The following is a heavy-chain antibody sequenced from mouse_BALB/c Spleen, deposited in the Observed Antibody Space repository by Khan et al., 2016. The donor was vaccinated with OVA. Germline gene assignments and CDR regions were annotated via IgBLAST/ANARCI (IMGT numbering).Heavy chain of an antibody. Sequence: VQLQESGPELVKPGTSVRISCKASGYTFTSYYLYWVKQRPGQGLEWIGWIYPGNINTEYNEKFKGKATLTADKSSSTSYMHLTSLTSEDSAVYFCAREGYYGNNRAWFAYWGQGTLVTVSA. J-gene: IGHJ3*01. CDR3: AREGYYGNNRAWFAY. CDR2: IYPGNINT. CDR1: GYTFTSYY. V-gene: IGHV1S56*01. D-gene: IGHD2-1*01.